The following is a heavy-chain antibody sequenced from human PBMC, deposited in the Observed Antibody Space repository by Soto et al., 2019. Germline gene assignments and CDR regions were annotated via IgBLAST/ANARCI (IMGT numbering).Heavy chain of an antibody. Sequence: PGGSLRLSCAASGFTFSSYSMNWVRQAPGKGPEWISYIGPSHNDIGYAASVKGRFTISRDNAKDSLYLQMNSLRAEDTAVYYCSKDWSGSGTARMAVWGQGTTVTVSS. D-gene: IGHD6-25*01. CDR2: IGPSHNDI. CDR3: SKDWSGSGTARMAV. J-gene: IGHJ6*02. CDR1: GFTFSSYS. V-gene: IGHV3-21*05.